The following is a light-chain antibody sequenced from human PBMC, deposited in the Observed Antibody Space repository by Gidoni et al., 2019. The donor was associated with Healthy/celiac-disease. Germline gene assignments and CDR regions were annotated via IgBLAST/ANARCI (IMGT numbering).Light chain of an antibody. CDR3: QQRSNWLIT. CDR1: QSVSSY. J-gene: IGKJ5*01. Sequence: EIVLTQSPATLSLSPGERATLSCRASQSVSSYLAGYQQKPGQAPRLLIYDASNRATGIPARFSGSGSGTDFTLTISSLEPEDFAVYYCQQRSNWLITFXQXTRLEIK. V-gene: IGKV3-11*01. CDR2: DAS.